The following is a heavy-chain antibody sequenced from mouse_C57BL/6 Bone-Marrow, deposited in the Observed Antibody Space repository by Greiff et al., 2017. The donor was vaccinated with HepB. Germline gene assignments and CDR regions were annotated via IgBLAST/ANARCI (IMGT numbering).Heavy chain of an antibody. J-gene: IGHJ2*01. Sequence: EVQVVESGGDLVKPGGSLKLSCAASGFTFSSYGMSWVRQTPDKRLEWVATISSGGSYTYYPDSVKGRFTISRDNAKNTLYLQMSSLKSEDTAMYYCARGYYRYYFDYWGQGTTLTVSS. CDR1: GFTFSSYG. CDR2: ISSGGSYT. D-gene: IGHD2-3*01. V-gene: IGHV5-6*01. CDR3: ARGYYRYYFDY.